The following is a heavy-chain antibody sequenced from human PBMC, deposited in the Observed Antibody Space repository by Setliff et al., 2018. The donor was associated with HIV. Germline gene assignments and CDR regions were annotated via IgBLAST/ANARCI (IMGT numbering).Heavy chain of an antibody. CDR2: SNPKSGGA. Sequence: ASVKVSCKASGYTFNGYYIHWLRQAPGQGLEWMGWSNPKSGGAKYSPELQGRISITRDTSANTAYMELSSLRSDDTAVYFCARGALLAVFDFDHWGQGTQVTVSS. CDR1: GYTFNGYY. CDR3: ARGALLAVFDFDH. V-gene: IGHV1-2*02. D-gene: IGHD3-10*01. J-gene: IGHJ4*02.